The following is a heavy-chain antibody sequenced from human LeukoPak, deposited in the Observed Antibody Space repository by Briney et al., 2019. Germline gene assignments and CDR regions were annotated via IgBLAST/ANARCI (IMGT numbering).Heavy chain of an antibody. Sequence: PGGSLRLSCAASGFTFSSYSMNWVRQPPGKGLEWVSSISSSSSYIYYADSVKGRFTISRDNAKNSLYLQMNSLRAEDTAVYYCARDSSRYDGMDVWGQGALVTVSS. CDR2: ISSSSSYI. V-gene: IGHV3-21*01. J-gene: IGHJ6*02. D-gene: IGHD3-22*01. CDR1: GFTFSSYS. CDR3: ARDSSRYDGMDV.